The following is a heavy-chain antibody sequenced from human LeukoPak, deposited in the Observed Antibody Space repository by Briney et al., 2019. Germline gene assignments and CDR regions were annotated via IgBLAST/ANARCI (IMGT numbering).Heavy chain of an antibody. CDR2: IFYSGNT. CDR1: GGSISNYY. V-gene: IGHV4-39*01. J-gene: IGHJ4*02. D-gene: IGHD5-18*01. Sequence: SETLSLTCTVSGGSISNYYWGWIRQPPGKGLEWIGNIFYSGNTYYNPSLKSRVTISVDTSKNQFSLRLSSVTAADTAVYYCARLGGYSYGSSYYFDYWGQGTLVTVSS. CDR3: ARLGGYSYGSSYYFDY.